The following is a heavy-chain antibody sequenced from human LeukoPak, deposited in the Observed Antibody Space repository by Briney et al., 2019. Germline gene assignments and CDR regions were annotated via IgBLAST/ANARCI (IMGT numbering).Heavy chain of an antibody. CDR2: INRGGSSI. CDR3: AKDRANWAVDY. Sequence: GGSLRLSCAASGFTFSTYSMNWVRQAPGEGLEWVSYINRGGSSIYYADSVKGRFTISRDNARNSLYLQMNSLRAEDTAVYYCAKDRANWAVDYWGQGTLVTVSS. CDR1: GFTFSTYS. V-gene: IGHV3-48*01. J-gene: IGHJ4*02. D-gene: IGHD7-27*01.